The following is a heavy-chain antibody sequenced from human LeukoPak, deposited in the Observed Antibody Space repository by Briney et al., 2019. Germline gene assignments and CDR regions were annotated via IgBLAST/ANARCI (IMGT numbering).Heavy chain of an antibody. D-gene: IGHD6-19*01. CDR2: ISYDGNKK. V-gene: IGHV3-30*03. Sequence: GGSLRLSCAASGFSFSSFGTHWVRQAPGKGLEWVAVISYDGNKKYYGDSVKGRFTISRDNSMNTLYLKMNSLRADDTAVYYCSRDPRGIALAGTYDYWGQGILVTVSS. CDR3: SRDPRGIALAGTYDY. CDR1: GFSFSSFG. J-gene: IGHJ4*02.